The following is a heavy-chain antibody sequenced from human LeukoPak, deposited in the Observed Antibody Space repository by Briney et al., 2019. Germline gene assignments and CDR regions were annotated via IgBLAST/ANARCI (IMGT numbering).Heavy chain of an antibody. CDR2: IIPIFGTA. D-gene: IGHD4-23*01. Sequence: SVKVSCKASGGTFSSYAISWVRQAPGQGLEWIGVIIPIFGTANYAQKFQGRVTITTDESTSTAYMELSSLRSEDTAVYYCARRSGNSNLSPFDYWGQGTLVTVSS. V-gene: IGHV1-69*05. CDR3: ARRSGNSNLSPFDY. J-gene: IGHJ4*02. CDR1: GGTFSSYA.